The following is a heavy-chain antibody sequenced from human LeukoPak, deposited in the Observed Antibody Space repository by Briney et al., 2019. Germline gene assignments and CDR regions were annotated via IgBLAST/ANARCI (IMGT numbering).Heavy chain of an antibody. CDR2: ISYDGSNK. CDR3: ARAVVVVTARLDY. J-gene: IGHJ4*02. CDR1: GFTFSSYA. V-gene: IGHV3-30-3*01. D-gene: IGHD2-21*02. Sequence: GRSLRHSCAASGFTFSSYAMHWVRQAPGKGLEWVAVISYDGSNKYYADSVKGRFTISRDNSKNTLYLQMNSLRAEDTAVYYCARAVVVVTARLDYWGQGTLVTVSS.